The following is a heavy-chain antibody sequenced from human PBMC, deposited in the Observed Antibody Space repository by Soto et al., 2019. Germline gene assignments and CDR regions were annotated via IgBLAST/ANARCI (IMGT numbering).Heavy chain of an antibody. Sequence: PSETLSLTCTVSGGSISSSSYYWGWIRQPPGKGLEWIGSIYYSGSTYYNPSLKSRVTISVDTSKNQFSLKLSSVTAADTAVYYCARLAGGSFSFDYWGQGTLVTVSS. CDR3: ARLAGGSFSFDY. J-gene: IGHJ4*02. CDR1: GGSISSSSYY. CDR2: IYYSGST. D-gene: IGHD1-26*01. V-gene: IGHV4-39*01.